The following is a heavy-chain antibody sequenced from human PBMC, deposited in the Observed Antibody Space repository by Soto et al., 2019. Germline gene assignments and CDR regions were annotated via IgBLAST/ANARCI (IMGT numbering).Heavy chain of an antibody. D-gene: IGHD4-17*01. Sequence: QVQLVESGGGVVQPGRSLRLSCAASGFTFSNYGMHWVRQAPGKWLEWVAVISYHGSDKYYADSVKGRFTNSRDNSKNTLYLQMDSLRAEDTAVYYCAKDHLTTTVTTVGYWGQGTLVTVSS. V-gene: IGHV3-30*18. CDR2: ISYHGSDK. CDR1: GFTFSNYG. CDR3: AKDHLTTTVTTVGY. J-gene: IGHJ4*02.